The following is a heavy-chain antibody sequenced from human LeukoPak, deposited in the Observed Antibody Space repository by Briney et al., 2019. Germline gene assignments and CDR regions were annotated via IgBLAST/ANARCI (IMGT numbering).Heavy chain of an antibody. D-gene: IGHD3-16*01. V-gene: IGHV4-59*01. Sequence: SETLSLTCTVSGGFITSSFYWSWIRQSPGKGLEWIGYIYNSGGTKYNPSLKSRLTISVDTPKNQFSLNLSSVTAADTAVYYCARASVLLSADYWGQGTLVTVSS. CDR2: IYNSGGT. CDR3: ARASVLLSADY. CDR1: GGFITSSFY. J-gene: IGHJ4*02.